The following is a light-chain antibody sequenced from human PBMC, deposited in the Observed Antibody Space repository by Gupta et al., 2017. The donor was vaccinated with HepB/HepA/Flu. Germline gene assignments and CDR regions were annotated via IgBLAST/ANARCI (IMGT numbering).Light chain of an antibody. J-gene: IGLJ2*01. V-gene: IGLV2-23*02. CDR2: EVT. Sequence: QSALTQPASVSGSPGQSITISCTGTSSDIGTYDLVSWYQQHPGKAPKLMIYEVTKRPSGVSNRFSGSKSGNRASLTIAGLQAEDEADYYCCAYGVIVSMVVFGGGTKLTVL. CDR1: SSDIGTYDL. CDR3: CAYGVIVSMVV.